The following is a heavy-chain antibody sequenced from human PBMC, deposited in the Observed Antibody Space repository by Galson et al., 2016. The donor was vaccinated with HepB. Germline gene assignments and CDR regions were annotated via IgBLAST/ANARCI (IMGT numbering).Heavy chain of an antibody. CDR1: GFTFSSYW. CDR2: IKEDGSKA. CDR3: ARYGDEAGWNFHQ. J-gene: IGHJ1*01. V-gene: IGHV3-7*03. D-gene: IGHD6-19*01. Sequence: SLRLSCAASGFTFSSYWMHWVRQTPGKGLEWVASIKEDGSKAFYADSVKGRFTISRDNVENSLSLQMNSLRAEDTAVFYCARYGDEAGWNFHQWGQGTLVTVSS.